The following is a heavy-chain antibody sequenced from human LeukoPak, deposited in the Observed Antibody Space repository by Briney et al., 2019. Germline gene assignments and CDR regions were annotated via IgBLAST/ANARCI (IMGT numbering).Heavy chain of an antibody. CDR2: IYYSGST. D-gene: IGHD6-19*01. V-gene: IGHV4-39*01. Sequence: SETLSLTCTVSGGSISSSSYYWGWIRQPPGKGLEWIGSIYYSGSTYYNPSLKSRVTISVDTSKNQFSLKLSSVTAADTAVYYCARQGYSSGYPDYWGQGTLVTVSS. CDR1: GGSISSSSYY. CDR3: ARQGYSSGYPDY. J-gene: IGHJ4*02.